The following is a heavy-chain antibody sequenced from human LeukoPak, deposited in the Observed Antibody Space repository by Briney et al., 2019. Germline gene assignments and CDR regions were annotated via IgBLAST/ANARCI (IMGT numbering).Heavy chain of an antibody. CDR2: VRTTAEGETT. Sequence: GGSLRLSCAGSGFNFNDAWMSWIRQAPGKGLEWVGRVRTTAEGETTDYGAPVRGRFIISRDDSKSMVYLQMNRLETEDTAIYYCTAGLGKTDDDSWGQGTLVTVSS. V-gene: IGHV3-15*01. CDR1: GFNFNDAW. D-gene: IGHD4-11*01. CDR3: TAGLGKTDDDS. J-gene: IGHJ4*02.